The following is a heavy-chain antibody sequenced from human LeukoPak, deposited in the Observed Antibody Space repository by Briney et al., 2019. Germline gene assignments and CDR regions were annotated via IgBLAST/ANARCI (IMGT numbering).Heavy chain of an antibody. CDR2: IYYSGST. CDR3: ARDLSSSGRGSYYYYGMDV. V-gene: IGHV4-31*03. CDR1: GGSISSGGYY. Sequence: SQTLSLTCTVSGGSISSGGYYWSWLRQHPGKGLEWIGYIYYSGSTYYNPSLKSRVTISVDTSKNQFSLKLSSVTAADTAVYYCARDLSSSGRGSYYYYGMDVWGQGTTVTVSS. D-gene: IGHD6-19*01. J-gene: IGHJ6*02.